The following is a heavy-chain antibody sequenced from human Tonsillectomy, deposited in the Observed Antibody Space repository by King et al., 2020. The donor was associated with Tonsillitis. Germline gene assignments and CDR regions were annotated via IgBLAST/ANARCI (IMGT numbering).Heavy chain of an antibody. D-gene: IGHD4-17*01. CDR1: GGSFSSGYY. CDR3: ARAHTGWFDP. J-gene: IGHJ5*02. Sequence: VQLQESGPGLVKPSQTLSLTCTVSGGSFSSGYYWSWIRQHPGKGLEWIGYIYYSGSTYYNPSLKSRVTISVDTSNKQFSLKLSSVTAADTAVYYCARAHTGWFDPWGQGTLVTVSS. CDR2: IYYSGST. V-gene: IGHV4-31*03.